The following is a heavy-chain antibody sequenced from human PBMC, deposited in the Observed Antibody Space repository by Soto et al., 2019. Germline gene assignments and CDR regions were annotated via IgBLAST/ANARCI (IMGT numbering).Heavy chain of an antibody. CDR3: ARRGSWNYLFDY. CDR1: GDIVSTNTAA. D-gene: IGHD1-7*01. Sequence: SQTLSLTCDISGDIVSTNTAAWNWIRQSPSRGLEWLGRTYYRSKWFNDYADSVKSRITINPDTSKNQFSLQLNSVTPEDTAVYYCARRGSWNYLFDYWGQGTLVTVSS. CDR2: TYYRSKWFN. V-gene: IGHV6-1*01. J-gene: IGHJ4*02.